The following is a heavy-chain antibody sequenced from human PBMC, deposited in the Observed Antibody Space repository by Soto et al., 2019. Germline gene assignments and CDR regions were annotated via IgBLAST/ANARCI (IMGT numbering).Heavy chain of an antibody. CDR3: ARQRWLQWQGFYFDY. J-gene: IGHJ4*02. V-gene: IGHV4-34*01. CDR1: GGSFRGYY. D-gene: IGHD5-12*01. Sequence: PSETLSLTCAVYGGSFRGYYWRWIRQPPGKGLEWIGEINHSGSTYYNPSLKSRVTMSVDTSKKQFSLKLSSVTAADTAVYYCARQRWLQWQGFYFDYWGQG. CDR2: INHSGST.